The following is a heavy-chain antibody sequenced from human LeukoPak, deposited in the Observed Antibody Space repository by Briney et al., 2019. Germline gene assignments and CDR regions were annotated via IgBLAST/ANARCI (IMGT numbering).Heavy chain of an antibody. Sequence: PGGSLRLFCAACVLTFNIFDMIWVRRASGKGVEWGSNNSGSGSSTYCADSVGGRFTIYRDNSKNTLYPKMNRVSAGHGAVYFWAKDQHGYDKSIDYSGQGTLVTVSS. CDR2: NSGSGSST. CDR1: VLTFNIFD. V-gene: IGHV3-23*01. J-gene: IGHJ4*02. D-gene: IGHD5-12*01. CDR3: AKDQHGYDKSIDY.